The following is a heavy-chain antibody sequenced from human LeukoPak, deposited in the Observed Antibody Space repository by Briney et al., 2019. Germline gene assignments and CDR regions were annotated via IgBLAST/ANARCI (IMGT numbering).Heavy chain of an antibody. CDR1: GYTFTSYD. V-gene: IGHV1-8*01. CDR3: ARADSTGDFDY. J-gene: IGHJ4*02. D-gene: IGHD4-17*01. Sequence: EASVKVSCKASGYTFTSYDINWVRQATGQGLEWMGWMNPNSGNTGYAQKFQSRVTMTRNTSISTAYMELSSLRSEDTAVYYCARADSTGDFDYWGQGTLVTVSS. CDR2: MNPNSGNT.